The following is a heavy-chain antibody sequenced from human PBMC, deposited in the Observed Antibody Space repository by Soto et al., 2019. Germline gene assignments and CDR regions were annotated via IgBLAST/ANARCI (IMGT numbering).Heavy chain of an antibody. J-gene: IGHJ6*04. V-gene: IGHV1-69*02. Sequence: QLVQSGAEVKRPGSSVKVSCKASGGDFLSDTISWVRQVPGQGPEWMGTIIPILDVAKNAQKFQGRVAITAEKATSTVYMELRSLRSDDTAVYYCAQMWFGELWHGMDVWGEGTTITVSS. D-gene: IGHD3-10*01. CDR1: GGDFLSDT. CDR2: IIPILDVA. CDR3: AQMWFGELWHGMDV.